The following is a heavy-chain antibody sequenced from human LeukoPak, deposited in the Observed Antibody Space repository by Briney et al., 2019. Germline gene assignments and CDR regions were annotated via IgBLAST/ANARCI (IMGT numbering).Heavy chain of an antibody. CDR3: AKDRYSYAFEYSDS. J-gene: IGHJ4*02. V-gene: IGHV3-30*02. CDR1: GFTFSSSG. CDR2: IWYDGSKK. D-gene: IGHD5-18*01. Sequence: GGSLRLSCAASGFTFSSSGMDWVRQAPGKGLEWVAVIWYDGSKKYYADSVKGRFTISRDNSKNTLSLQVSSLRTEDTAVYYCAKDRYSYAFEYSDSWGQGTLVTVSS.